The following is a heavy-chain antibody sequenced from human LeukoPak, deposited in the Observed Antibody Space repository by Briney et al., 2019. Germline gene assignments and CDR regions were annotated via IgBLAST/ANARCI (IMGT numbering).Heavy chain of an antibody. CDR3: TRVQPSGTSDY. V-gene: IGHV4-59*01. J-gene: IGHJ4*02. Sequence: NTSETLSLTCSDSGGYIRGFYRSWIRKTPGKGLEWIGYIHYGGTTSYNPSLKSRLTISADTSKNQFSLRLSSVTAEDTAVYYCTRVQPSGTSDYWGQGTLVTVSS. CDR1: GGYIRGFY. D-gene: IGHD3-10*01. CDR2: IHYGGTT.